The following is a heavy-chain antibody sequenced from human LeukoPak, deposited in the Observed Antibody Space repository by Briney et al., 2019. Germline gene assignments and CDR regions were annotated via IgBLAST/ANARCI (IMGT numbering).Heavy chain of an antibody. D-gene: IGHD3-22*01. J-gene: IGHJ3*02. V-gene: IGHV3-21*01. CDR2: ISSSSSYI. CDR1: GFTFSSYS. CDR3: ARGYYDSSGYYGDAFDI. Sequence: GGSLRLSCAASGFTFSSYSMNWVRQAPGKGLEWVSSISSSSSYIYYADSVKGRFTISRDNAKNSLYLQMNSLRAEDRAVYYCARGYYDSSGYYGDAFDIWGQGTMVTVSS.